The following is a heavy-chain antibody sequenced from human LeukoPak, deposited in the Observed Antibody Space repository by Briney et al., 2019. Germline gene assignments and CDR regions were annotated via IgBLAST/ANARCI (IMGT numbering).Heavy chain of an antibody. J-gene: IGHJ5*02. CDR3: AGGYSSSWYGRWFAP. V-gene: IGHV4-59*12. CDR1: GGSISSYY. D-gene: IGHD6-13*01. CDR2: IYYSGST. Sequence: SETLSLTCTVSGGSISSYYWSWIRQPPGKGLEWIGYIYYSGSTNYNPSLKSRVTISVDTSKNQFSLKLSSVTAADTAVYYCAGGYSSSWYGRWFAPWGQGTLVTVSS.